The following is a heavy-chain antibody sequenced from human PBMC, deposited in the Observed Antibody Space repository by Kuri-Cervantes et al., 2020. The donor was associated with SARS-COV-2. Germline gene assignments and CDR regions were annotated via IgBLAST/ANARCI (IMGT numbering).Heavy chain of an antibody. CDR2: ISGSGGST. Sequence: GGSLRLSCAASGFTFSSYAMSWVRQAPGKGLEWVSAISGSGGSTYYADSVKGRFAISRDNSKNTLYQQMNSLRAEDTAVYYCAKDTEYSSGWYYFDYWGQGTLVTVSS. V-gene: IGHV3-23*01. D-gene: IGHD6-19*01. J-gene: IGHJ4*02. CDR3: AKDTEYSSGWYYFDY. CDR1: GFTFSSYA.